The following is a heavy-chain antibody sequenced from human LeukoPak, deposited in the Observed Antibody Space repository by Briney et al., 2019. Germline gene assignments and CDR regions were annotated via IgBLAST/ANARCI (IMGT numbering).Heavy chain of an antibody. CDR1: GGSFSGYY. D-gene: IGHD6-19*01. J-gene: IGHJ6*03. Sequence: SETLSLTCAVYGGSFSGYYWSWIRQPPGKGLEWIGEINHSGSTNYNPSLKSRVTISVDTSKNQFSLKLSSVTAADTAVYYCARVPPDSSGWYRPLPYYYYMDVWGKGTTVTVSS. CDR3: ARVPPDSSGWYRPLPYYYYMDV. CDR2: INHSGST. V-gene: IGHV4-34*01.